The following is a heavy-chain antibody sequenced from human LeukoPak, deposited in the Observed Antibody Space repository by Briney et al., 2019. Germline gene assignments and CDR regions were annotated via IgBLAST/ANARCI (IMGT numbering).Heavy chain of an antibody. CDR1: GYSFSTYW. Sequence: GESLKISCKGSGYSFSTYWIGWVRQMPGKGLEWMGMLYPGDSDTRYSPSFQGQVTISADKSISTAYLQWSSLKASDTAMYYCARNVLRYNWFDPWGQGTQVTVSS. CDR3: ARNVLRYNWFDP. D-gene: IGHD3-3*01. CDR2: LYPGDSDT. J-gene: IGHJ5*02. V-gene: IGHV5-51*01.